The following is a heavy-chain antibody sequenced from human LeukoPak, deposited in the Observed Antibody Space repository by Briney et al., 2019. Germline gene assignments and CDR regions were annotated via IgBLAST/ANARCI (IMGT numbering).Heavy chain of an antibody. J-gene: IGHJ3*02. Sequence: ASVKVSCKASGYTFTSYGISWVRQAPGQGLEWMGWISAYNGNTNYAQKLQGRVTMTTDTSTSTAYMELRSLRPDDTAVYYCARDFSLSITMIVVVMPDAFDIWGQGTMVTVSS. CDR1: GYTFTSYG. CDR3: ARDFSLSITMIVVVMPDAFDI. CDR2: ISAYNGNT. D-gene: IGHD3-22*01. V-gene: IGHV1-18*01.